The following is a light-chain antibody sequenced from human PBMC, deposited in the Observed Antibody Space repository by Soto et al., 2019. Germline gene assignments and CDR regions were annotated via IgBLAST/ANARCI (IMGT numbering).Light chain of an antibody. Sequence: QSVLTQPPSASGTPGQRVTISCSGSSSNIGSNYVYWYQQLPGTAPKLLIYSNNQRPSGVPDRFSGSKSGTSASLAISGLRSEDEADYYCAAWDDSLSGWVLGGGTKLTVL. CDR1: SSNIGSNY. CDR2: SNN. CDR3: AAWDDSLSGWV. V-gene: IGLV1-47*02. J-gene: IGLJ3*02.